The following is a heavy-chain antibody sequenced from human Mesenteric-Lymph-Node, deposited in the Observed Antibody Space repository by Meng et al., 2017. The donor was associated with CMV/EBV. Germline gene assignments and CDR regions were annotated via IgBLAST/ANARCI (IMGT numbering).Heavy chain of an antibody. J-gene: IGHJ4*02. CDR2: ISWNSGSI. CDR1: GFTFDDYA. D-gene: IGHD6-6*01. V-gene: IGHV3-9*01. CDR3: ARRTRGDIAAAATD. Sequence: SLKISCAASGFTFDDYAMHWVRQAPGKGLEWVSGISWNSGSIGYADSVKGRFTISRDNAKNSLYLQMNNLRAEDTAVYYCARRTRGDIAAAATDWGQGTLVTVSS.